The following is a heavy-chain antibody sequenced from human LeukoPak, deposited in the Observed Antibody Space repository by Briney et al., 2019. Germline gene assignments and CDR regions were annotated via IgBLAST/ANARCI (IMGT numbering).Heavy chain of an antibody. V-gene: IGHV5-51*01. Sequence: GESLKISCKGSGYSFNNYWTAWVRQMPGKGLEWMVIIQPGDSDTRYSPSFQGQVTISADKSISTAHLQWSSLKASDTAMYYCARHLHCSSTSCLWGEYYYYYGMDVWGQGTTVTVSS. D-gene: IGHD2-2*01. J-gene: IGHJ6*02. CDR2: IQPGDSDT. CDR1: GYSFNNYW. CDR3: ARHLHCSSTSCLWGEYYYYYGMDV.